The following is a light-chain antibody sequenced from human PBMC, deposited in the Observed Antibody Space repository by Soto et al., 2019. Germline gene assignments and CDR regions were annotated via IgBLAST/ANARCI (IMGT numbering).Light chain of an antibody. CDR2: AAF. CDR3: QQRREWPRT. J-gene: IGKJ1*01. CDR1: QSVSNY. Sequence: EIVLTQSPATLSLSPGERATLSCRASQSVSNYLDWFQQKPGQAPRLLIYAAFNRATGIPTRFSGSGSGTDFTLTTSRLEPEDFAVYYCQQRREWPRTLGQGTKVEVK. V-gene: IGKV3-11*01.